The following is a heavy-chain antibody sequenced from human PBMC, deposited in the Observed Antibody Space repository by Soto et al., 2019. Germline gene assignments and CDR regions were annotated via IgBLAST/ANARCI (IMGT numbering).Heavy chain of an antibody. CDR3: ARRFGWYAIDQ. CDR1: GASISSEQY. D-gene: IGHD6-19*01. V-gene: IGHV4-4*02. Sequence: QMQLQESGPGLVKASETLSLTCAVSGASISSEQYWTWVRQPPGKGLEWIGDIHHSGSTNNNPSLRSRLIMSVDTSKTQFSLNLNSVTAADTAVYYCARRFGWYAIDQWGQGTLVTVSS. CDR2: IHHSGST. J-gene: IGHJ4*02.